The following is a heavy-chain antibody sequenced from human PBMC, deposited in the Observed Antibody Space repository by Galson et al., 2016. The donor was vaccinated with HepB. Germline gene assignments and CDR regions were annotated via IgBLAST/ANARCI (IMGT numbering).Heavy chain of an antibody. J-gene: IGHJ4*02. CDR2: IYGSANT. CDR1: VASFSTISYD. D-gene: IGHD6-13*01. Sequence: SETRSPTCTAPVASFSTISYDWSWIRQPPGRGLEWIGMIYGSANTYPHPSLKSRLTMSVDTAKNEFPLRLTSVTAADTALYYCEREYSNTWRLFDDWGQGALVTVSS. CDR3: EREYSNTWRLFDD. V-gene: IGHV4-39*02.